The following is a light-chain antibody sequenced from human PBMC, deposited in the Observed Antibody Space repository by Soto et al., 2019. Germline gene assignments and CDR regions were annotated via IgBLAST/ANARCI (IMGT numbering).Light chain of an antibody. Sequence: EIVMTQSPATLSVSPGERATLSCRASQSVSSNLAWYQQKPGQAPRLLIYGASTRATGIPARFSGSGSGTEFTLAVSRLQSEDFAVYYCQQYNNWPPITFGQGTRLEIK. CDR2: GAS. V-gene: IGKV3-15*01. CDR1: QSVSSN. J-gene: IGKJ5*01. CDR3: QQYNNWPPIT.